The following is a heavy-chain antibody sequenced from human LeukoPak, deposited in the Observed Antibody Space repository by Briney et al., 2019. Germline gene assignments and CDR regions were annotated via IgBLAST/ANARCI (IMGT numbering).Heavy chain of an antibody. Sequence: PSETLSLTCAVYGGSLSGYYWSWIRQPPGKGLEWIGEINHSGSTNYNPSLKSRVTISVDTSKNQFSLRLSSVTAADTAVYYCASSYGSGPLDYWGQGTLVTVSS. CDR1: GGSLSGYY. D-gene: IGHD3-10*01. J-gene: IGHJ4*02. CDR3: ASSYGSGPLDY. CDR2: INHSGST. V-gene: IGHV4-34*01.